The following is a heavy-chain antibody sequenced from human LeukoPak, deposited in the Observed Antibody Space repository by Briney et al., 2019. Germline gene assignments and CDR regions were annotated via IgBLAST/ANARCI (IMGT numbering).Heavy chain of an antibody. J-gene: IGHJ4*02. CDR2: ISSSGSTI. Sequence: GGSLRLSCAASGFTFSDYYMSWIRQAPGKGLEWVSYISSSGSTIYYADSVKGRFTISRDNAKNSLYLQMNILRDEDTAVYYCARSPYSSSWSLWGQGTLVTVSS. CDR1: GFTFSDYY. V-gene: IGHV3-11*01. D-gene: IGHD6-13*01. CDR3: ARSPYSSSWSL.